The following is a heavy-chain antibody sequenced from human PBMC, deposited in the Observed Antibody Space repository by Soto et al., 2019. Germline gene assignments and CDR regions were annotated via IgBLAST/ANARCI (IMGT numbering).Heavy chain of an antibody. CDR2: IKQDGNEK. V-gene: IGHV3-7*05. CDR1: GFTFSSYW. CDR3: ARVKSVAGEY. J-gene: IGHJ4*02. Sequence: EVQLVESGGGLVQPGGSLRLSCAASGFTFSSYWMSWVRQAPGKGLEWVANIKQDGNEKFYVDSVKGRFTISRDNAKNSLVLQMNSLTAEDTAVYYCARVKSVAGEYWGQGTLVAVSS. D-gene: IGHD2-15*01.